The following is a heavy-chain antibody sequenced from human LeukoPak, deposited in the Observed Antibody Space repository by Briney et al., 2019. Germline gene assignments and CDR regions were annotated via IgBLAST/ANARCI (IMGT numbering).Heavy chain of an antibody. D-gene: IGHD1-26*01. V-gene: IGHV3-64*01. CDR3: ARDAEIVGATYFDY. CDR2: ISSNRGST. Sequence: GGSLRLSCAASGFTFSSYAMHWVRQAPGKGLEYVSAISSNRGSTYYANSMKGRFTISRDNSKNTLYLQMGSLRAEDMAVYYCARDAEIVGATYFDYWGQGTLVTVSS. CDR1: GFTFSSYA. J-gene: IGHJ4*02.